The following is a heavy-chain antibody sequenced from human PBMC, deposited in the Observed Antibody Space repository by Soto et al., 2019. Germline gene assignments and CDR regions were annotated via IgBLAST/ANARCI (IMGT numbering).Heavy chain of an antibody. J-gene: IGHJ6*02. V-gene: IGHV4-4*02. CDR1: GDSIDSALW. CDR2: MYHSGTA. Sequence: QVHLQESGPGLVKPSGTLSLTCAVSGDSIDSALWWTWVRQPPGKGLEWIGEMYHSGTANYNPSLKSRVTISVDKSTNHFSLRLTSVTAADTAVYYCARHRRRYGNYVVEGYKYGLDVWGQGTTVTVSS. CDR3: ARHRRRYGNYVVEGYKYGLDV. D-gene: IGHD4-17*01.